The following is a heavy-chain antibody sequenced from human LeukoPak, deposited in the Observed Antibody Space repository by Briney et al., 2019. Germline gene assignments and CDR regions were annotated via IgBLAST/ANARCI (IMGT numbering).Heavy chain of an antibody. J-gene: IGHJ4*02. CDR2: TYYRSKWYN. CDR3: AGERLLWFGELYSIRYFDY. CDR1: GDSVSSNSAA. V-gene: IGHV6-1*01. D-gene: IGHD3-10*01. Sequence: SQTLSLTCAISGDSVSSNSAAWNWIRQSPSRGLEWLGRTYYRSKWYNDYAVSVKSRITINPDTSKNQFSLQLNSVTPEDTAVYYCAGERLLWFGELYSIRYFDYWGQGTLVTVSS.